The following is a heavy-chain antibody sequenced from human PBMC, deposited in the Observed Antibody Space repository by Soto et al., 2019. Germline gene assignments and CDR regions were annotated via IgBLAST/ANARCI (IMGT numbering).Heavy chain of an antibody. V-gene: IGHV1-18*01. CDR1: GYTFSNYG. CDR3: ARDSPPADY. Sequence: QVQLVQSGAEVKKPGASVKVSCKASGYTFSNYGISWVRQAPGQGLEWMGWISAYNGNTKYAQKLQGRVTMTTDTATSTAYRDLRSLRSDDTAVYYRARDSPPADYWGQGTLVTVSS. J-gene: IGHJ4*02. CDR2: ISAYNGNT.